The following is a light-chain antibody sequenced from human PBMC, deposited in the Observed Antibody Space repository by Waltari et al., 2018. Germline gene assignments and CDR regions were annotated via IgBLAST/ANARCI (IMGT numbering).Light chain of an antibody. CDR2: DVS. V-gene: IGLV2-14*03. Sequence: QSALTQPASVSGSPGQSITIPCTGTSSDVGGYNYVSWYQQHPANAPNLMIYDVSNRPSGVSNRFSGSKSGNTASLTISGLQAEDEADYYCSSYTSSSTLVVFGGGTKLTVL. CDR1: SSDVGGYNY. J-gene: IGLJ2*01. CDR3: SSYTSSSTLVV.